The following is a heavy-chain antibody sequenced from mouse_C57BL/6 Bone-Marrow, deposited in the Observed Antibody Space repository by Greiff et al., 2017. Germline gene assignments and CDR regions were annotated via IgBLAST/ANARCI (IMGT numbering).Heavy chain of an antibody. Sequence: EVKLVESGGGLVQPGGSLKLSCAASGFTFSDYGMAWVRQAPRKGPEWVAFISNLAYSIYYADTVTGRFTISRENAKNTLYLEMSSLRSEDTAMYYCARLGGYYGWFAYWGQGTPVTVSA. V-gene: IGHV5-15*01. CDR3: ARLGGYYGWFAY. D-gene: IGHD2-3*01. J-gene: IGHJ3*01. CDR1: GFTFSDYG. CDR2: ISNLAYSI.